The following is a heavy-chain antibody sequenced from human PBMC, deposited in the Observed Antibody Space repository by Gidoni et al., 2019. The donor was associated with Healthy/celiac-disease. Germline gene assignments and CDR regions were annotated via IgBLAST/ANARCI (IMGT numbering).Heavy chain of an antibody. Sequence: QVQLQQWGAGLLKPSETLSLTCAVYGGSFSGYYWSWIRQPPGKGLEWIGEINHSGSTNYNPSLKSRVTISVDTSKNQFSLKLSSVTAADTAVYYCARGIFGAQSNWGQGTLVTVSS. CDR3: ARGIFGAQSN. J-gene: IGHJ4*02. CDR2: INHSGST. D-gene: IGHD3-3*01. V-gene: IGHV4-34*01. CDR1: GGSFSGYY.